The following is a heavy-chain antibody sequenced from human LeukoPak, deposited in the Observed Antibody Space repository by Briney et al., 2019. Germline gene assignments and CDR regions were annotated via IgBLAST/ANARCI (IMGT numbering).Heavy chain of an antibody. CDR3: ARDRERGYSSSPNWFDP. J-gene: IGHJ5*02. V-gene: IGHV3-30*19. D-gene: IGHD6-13*01. CDR2: ISYDGSKK. CDR1: GFTFSSYG. Sequence: GGSLRLSCAASGFTFSSYGMHWVRQAPGKGLEWVAVISYDGSKKDYADSVKGRFTISRDNSKNTLYLQMNSLRSEDTAVYYCARDRERGYSSSPNWFDPWGQGTLVTVSS.